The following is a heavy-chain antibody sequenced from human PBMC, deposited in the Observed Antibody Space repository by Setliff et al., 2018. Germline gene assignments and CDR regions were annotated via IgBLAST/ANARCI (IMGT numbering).Heavy chain of an antibody. CDR3: ARTCSGSGCYAGLES. CDR2: IRSRGYGGTT. J-gene: IGHJ4*02. D-gene: IGHD2-15*01. CDR1: GFTLGDYG. Sequence: GGSLRLSCISSGFTLGDYGLNWVRQAPGKGLEWVAFIRSRGYGGTTEYAASVKGRFTVSRDDSKSIAYLQMDSLKTEDTAVYYCARTCSGSGCYAGLESWGQGTPVTVSS. V-gene: IGHV3-49*04.